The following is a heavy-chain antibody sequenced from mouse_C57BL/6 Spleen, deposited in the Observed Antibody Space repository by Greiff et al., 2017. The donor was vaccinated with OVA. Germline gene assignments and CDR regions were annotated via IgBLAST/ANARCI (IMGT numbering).Heavy chain of an antibody. D-gene: IGHD1-1*01. J-gene: IGHJ2*01. CDR3: ARGDYGSSYGY. CDR1: GYTFTSYW. Sequence: QVQLQQPGAELVRPGTSVKLSCKASGYTFTSYWMHWVKQRPGQGLEWIGVIDPSDSYTNYNQKFKGKATLTVDTSSSTAYMQLSSLTSEDSAVYYCARGDYGSSYGYWGQGTTLTVSS. V-gene: IGHV1-59*01. CDR2: IDPSDSYT.